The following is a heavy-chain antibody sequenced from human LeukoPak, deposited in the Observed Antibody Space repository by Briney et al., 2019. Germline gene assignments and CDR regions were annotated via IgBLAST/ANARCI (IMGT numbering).Heavy chain of an antibody. D-gene: IGHD3-10*01. CDR1: GYTFNSHG. V-gene: IGHV1-18*01. CDR3: ARGREWFGELTGNWFDP. J-gene: IGHJ5*02. CDR2: ISAYIGNT. Sequence: ASVKVSCKASGYTFNSHGISWVRQAPGQGLEWMGWISAYIGNTNYAQKLQGRVTMTTDTSTSTAYMELRSLRSDDTAVYYCARGREWFGELTGNWFDPWGQGTLVTVSS.